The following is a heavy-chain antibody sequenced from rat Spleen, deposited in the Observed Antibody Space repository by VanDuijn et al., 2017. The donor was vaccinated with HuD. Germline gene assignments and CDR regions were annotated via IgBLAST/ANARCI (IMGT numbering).Heavy chain of an antibody. V-gene: IGHV5-29*01. Sequence: EVQLVESGGGLVQPGRSLKLSCAASGFTFSNYGMAWVRQTPTKGLEWVASISYDGSSTYYPDSVKGRFTISRDNAKSTLYLKMNSLRSEDTATYYCTRGHTDFDYWGQGVMVTVSS. CDR2: ISYDGSST. CDR3: TRGHTDFDY. J-gene: IGHJ2*01. D-gene: IGHD1-7*01. CDR1: GFTFSNYG.